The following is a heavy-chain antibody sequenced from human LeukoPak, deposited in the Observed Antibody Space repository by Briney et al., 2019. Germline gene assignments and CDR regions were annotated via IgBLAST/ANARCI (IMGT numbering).Heavy chain of an antibody. CDR3: AGGEVIAAAAAAFDY. V-gene: IGHV4-59*01. D-gene: IGHD6-13*01. CDR2: IYYSGST. CDR1: GGSISSYY. Sequence: PSETLSLTCTVSGGSISSYYWSWIRQPPGKGLEWIGYIYYSGSTNYNPSLKSRVIISVDPSKNQFSLKLSSVTAADPAVYYCAGGEVIAAAAAAFDYWGQGPLVTVSS. J-gene: IGHJ4*02.